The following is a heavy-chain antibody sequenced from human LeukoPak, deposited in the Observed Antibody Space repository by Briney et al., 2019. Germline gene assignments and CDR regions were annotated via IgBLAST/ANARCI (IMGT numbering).Heavy chain of an antibody. CDR2: IYHSGST. Sequence: SETLSLTCAVSGGSISSGGSSWSWIRQPPGKGLEWIGYIYHSGSTYYNPSLKSRVTISVDRSKNQFSLKLSSVTAADTAVYYCARGRYCSGGSCYSENYYYYYGMDVWGQGTTVTVSS. D-gene: IGHD2-15*01. CDR1: GGSISSGGSS. CDR3: ARGRYCSGGSCYSENYYYYYGMDV. J-gene: IGHJ6*02. V-gene: IGHV4-30-2*01.